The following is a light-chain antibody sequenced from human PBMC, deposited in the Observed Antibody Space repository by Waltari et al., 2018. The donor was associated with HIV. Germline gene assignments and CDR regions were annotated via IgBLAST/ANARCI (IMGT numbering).Light chain of an antibody. CDR3: QVWDTTTDQWV. V-gene: IGLV3-21*04. CDR1: NIGSTS. J-gene: IGLJ3*02. CDR2: DEN. Sequence: SYVLTQPPSVSVDPGETARITCGGTNIGSTSVQGYQQKPGQAPVLVIYDENDRPSGIPERFSGSSSGNTATLTISRVEAGDEADYYCQVWDTTTDQWVFGGGTELAVL.